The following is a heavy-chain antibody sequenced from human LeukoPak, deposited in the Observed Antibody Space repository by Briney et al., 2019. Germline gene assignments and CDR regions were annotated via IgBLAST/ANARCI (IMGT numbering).Heavy chain of an antibody. J-gene: IGHJ4*02. CDR1: GGSFSGYY. Sequence: SETLSPTCAVYGGSFSGYYWSWIRQPPGKGLEWIGEINHSGSTNYNPSLKSRVTISVDTSKNQFSLKLSSVTAADTAVYYCARGPRRHIVVVTARGYYFDYWGQGTLVTVSS. V-gene: IGHV4-34*01. CDR3: ARGPRRHIVVVTARGYYFDY. CDR2: INHSGST. D-gene: IGHD2-21*02.